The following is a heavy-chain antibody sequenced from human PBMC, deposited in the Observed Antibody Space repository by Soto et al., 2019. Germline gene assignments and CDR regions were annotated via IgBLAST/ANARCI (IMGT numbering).Heavy chain of an antibody. J-gene: IGHJ6*02. CDR1: GYTFTGYY. Sequence: ASVKVSCKASGYTFTGYYMHWVRQAPGQGLEWMGWINPNSGGTNYAQKFQGRVTMTRDTSISTAYVELSRLRSDDTAVYYCARDLRYDTHYGMDVWGQGTTVTVSS. CDR2: INPNSGGT. CDR3: ARDLRYDTHYGMDV. D-gene: IGHD1-20*01. V-gene: IGHV1-2*02.